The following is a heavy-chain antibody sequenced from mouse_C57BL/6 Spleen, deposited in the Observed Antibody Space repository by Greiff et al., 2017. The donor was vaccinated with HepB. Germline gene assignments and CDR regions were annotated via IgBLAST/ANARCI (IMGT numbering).Heavy chain of an antibody. J-gene: IGHJ1*03. Sequence: EVMLVESGGGLVKPGGSLKLSCAASGFTFSDYGMHWVRQAPEKGLEWVAYISSGSSTIYYADTVKGRFTISRDNAKNTLFLQMTSLRSEDTAMYYCARVITTVVATYWYFDVWGTGTTVTVSS. V-gene: IGHV5-17*01. CDR3: ARVITTVVATYWYFDV. CDR2: ISSGSSTI. CDR1: GFTFSDYG. D-gene: IGHD1-1*01.